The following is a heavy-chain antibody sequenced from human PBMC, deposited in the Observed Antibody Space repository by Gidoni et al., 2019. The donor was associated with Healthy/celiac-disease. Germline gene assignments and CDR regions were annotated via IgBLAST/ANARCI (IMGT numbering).Heavy chain of an antibody. Sequence: QVQLQESGPGLVKPSQTLSLTCTVSGGSISSGGYYWSWIRQHPGKGLEWIGYIYYSGSTYYNPSLKSRVTISVDTSKNQFSLKLSSVTAADTAVYYCARAPRDIVVVVVWFDPWGQGTLVTVSS. CDR2: IYYSGST. CDR1: GGSISSGGYY. D-gene: IGHD2-15*01. V-gene: IGHV4-31*03. J-gene: IGHJ5*02. CDR3: ARAPRDIVVVVVWFDP.